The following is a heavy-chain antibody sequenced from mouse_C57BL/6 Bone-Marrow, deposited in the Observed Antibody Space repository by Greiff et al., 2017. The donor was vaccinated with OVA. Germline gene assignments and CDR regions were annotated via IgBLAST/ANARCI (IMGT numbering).Heavy chain of an antibody. CDR2: ISDGGSYT. V-gene: IGHV5-4*03. D-gene: IGHD3-2*02. J-gene: IGHJ2*01. CDR3: ASQTAQALFDY. CDR1: GFTFSSYA. Sequence: EVMLVESGGGLVKPGGSLKLSCAASGFTFSSYAMSWVRQTPEKRLEWVATISDGGSYTYYPDNVKGRFTISRDNAKNNLYLQMSHLKSEDTAMYYCASQTAQALFDYWGQGTTLTVSS.